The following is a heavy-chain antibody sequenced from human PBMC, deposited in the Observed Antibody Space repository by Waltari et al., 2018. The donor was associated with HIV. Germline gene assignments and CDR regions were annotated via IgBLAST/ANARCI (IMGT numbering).Heavy chain of an antibody. Sequence: SSYAISWVRQAPGQGLEWMGGINPIFGTANYAQNFQGRVTITADESTSTAYMELSSRRSEDTAVYYCAREGYSGSYRNYVWGQGTLVTVSS. D-gene: IGHD1-26*01. CDR1: SSYA. CDR3: AREGYSGSYRNYV. CDR2: INPIFGTA. J-gene: IGHJ4*02. V-gene: IGHV1-69*01.